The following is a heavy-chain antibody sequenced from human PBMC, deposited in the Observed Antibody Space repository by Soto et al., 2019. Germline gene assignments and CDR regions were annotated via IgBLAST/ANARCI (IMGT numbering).Heavy chain of an antibody. CDR3: ARVGTGTSMDV. V-gene: IGHV4-30-4*01. CDR2: IYYSGST. D-gene: IGHD1-1*01. CDR1: VGSISSGDYY. J-gene: IGHJ6*02. Sequence: SETLSLNCTVSVGSISSGDYYWSWIRQPPGKGLEWIGYIYYSGSTYYNPSLKSRVTISVDTSKNQFSLKLSSVTAADTAVYYCARVGTGTSMDVWGQGTTVTVSS.